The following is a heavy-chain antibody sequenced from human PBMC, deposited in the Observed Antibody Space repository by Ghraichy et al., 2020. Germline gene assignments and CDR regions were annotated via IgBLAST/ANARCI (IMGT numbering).Heavy chain of an antibody. CDR3: ARSHTEYGAVVTPNFDY. J-gene: IGHJ4*02. V-gene: IGHV3-30-3*01. CDR2: ISYDGSNK. D-gene: IGHD4-23*01. CDR1: GFTFSSYA. Sequence: SCAASGFTFSSYAMHWVRQAPGKGLEWVAVISYDGSNKYYADSVKGRFTISRDNSKNTLYLQMNSLRAEDTAVYYCARSHTEYGAVVTPNFDYWGQGTLVTVSS.